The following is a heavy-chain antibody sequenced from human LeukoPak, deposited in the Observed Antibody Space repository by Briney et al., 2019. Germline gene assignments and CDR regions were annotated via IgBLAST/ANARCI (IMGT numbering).Heavy chain of an antibody. CDR2: IYHSGST. V-gene: IGHV4-38-2*01. D-gene: IGHD5-24*01. CDR3: ARREVAPGYFDY. Sequence: PSETLTLTCADSSYTISSGYNWGWLQHPPRKREGWFGSIYHSGSTYYNPSLKSRAIISVDTSKKQISLKLSSVTGADTAVYYCARREVAPGYFDYWGQGTLVTVSS. CDR1: SYTISSGYN. J-gene: IGHJ4*02.